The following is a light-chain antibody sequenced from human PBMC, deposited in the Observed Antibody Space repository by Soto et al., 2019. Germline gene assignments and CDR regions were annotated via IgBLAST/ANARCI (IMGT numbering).Light chain of an antibody. CDR1: QSISTW. J-gene: IGKJ1*01. V-gene: IGKV1-12*01. CDR2: AAS. Sequence: DIQMTQSPSFVSASVGDRVTITCRASQSISTWLAWYQQKPGKAPKLLISAASSLQSGAPSRFSGSGSGTDFTLVISSLQPEDFPTYYCQQAISFPRTFGQRTQVEIK. CDR3: QQAISFPRT.